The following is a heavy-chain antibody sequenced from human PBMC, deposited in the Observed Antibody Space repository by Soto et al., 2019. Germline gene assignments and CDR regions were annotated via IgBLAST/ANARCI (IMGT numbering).Heavy chain of an antibody. D-gene: IGHD6-19*01. CDR1: GFTVSSNC. Sequence: GGSLRLSCAASGFTVSSNCMSWVRQAPGKGLEWVAVISYDGSNKYYADSVKGRFTISRDNSKNTLYLQMNSLRAEDTAVYYCAKEGGLYSSGWEGTTFDYWGQGTLVTVSS. J-gene: IGHJ4*02. CDR2: ISYDGSNK. CDR3: AKEGGLYSSGWEGTTFDY. V-gene: IGHV3-30*18.